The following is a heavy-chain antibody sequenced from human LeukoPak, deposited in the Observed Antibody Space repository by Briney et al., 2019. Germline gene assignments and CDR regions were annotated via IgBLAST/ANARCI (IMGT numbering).Heavy chain of an antibody. CDR2: IKQDGSEK. Sequence: GGSLRLSCAASGFTFSSYWMSWVRQAPGKGVEGVANIKQDGSEKYYVDSVKGRFTISRDNAKNSLYLQMNSLRAEDTAVYYCASGVRIAAAGYWGQGTLVTVSS. D-gene: IGHD6-13*01. CDR3: ASGVRIAAAGY. J-gene: IGHJ4*02. V-gene: IGHV3-7*01. CDR1: GFTFSSYW.